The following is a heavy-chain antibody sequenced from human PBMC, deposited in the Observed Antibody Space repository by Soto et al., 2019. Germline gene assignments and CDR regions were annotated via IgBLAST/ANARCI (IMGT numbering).Heavy chain of an antibody. D-gene: IGHD3-10*01. CDR2: ISGSGGST. CDR3: AKDTPYYYGSGSFDSFDY. V-gene: IGHV3-23*01. Sequence: GGSLRLSCAASGFTFSSYAMSWVRQAPGKGLEWVSAISGSGGSTYYADSVKGRFTISRDNSKNTLYLQMNSLRAEDTAVYYCAKDTPYYYGSGSFDSFDYWGQGTLVTVSS. CDR1: GFTFSSYA. J-gene: IGHJ4*02.